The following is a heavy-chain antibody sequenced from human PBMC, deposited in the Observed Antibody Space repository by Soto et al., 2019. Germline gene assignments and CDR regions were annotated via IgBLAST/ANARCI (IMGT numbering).Heavy chain of an antibody. CDR2: ISYDGSNK. CDR1: GFTFSSYG. Sequence: PGGSLRLSCAASGFTFSSYGMHWVRQAPGKGLEWVAVISYDGSNKYYADSVKGRFTISRDNSKNTLYLQMNSLRAEDTAVYYCAKDDSSSWLYYYYYGMDVWGQGTTVTVSS. V-gene: IGHV3-30*18. J-gene: IGHJ6*02. CDR3: AKDDSSSWLYYYYYGMDV. D-gene: IGHD6-13*01.